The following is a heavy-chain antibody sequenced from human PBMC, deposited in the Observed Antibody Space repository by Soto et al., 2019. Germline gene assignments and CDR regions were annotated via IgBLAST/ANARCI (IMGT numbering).Heavy chain of an antibody. J-gene: IGHJ4*02. V-gene: IGHV3-30-3*01. CDR1: GFTFRSYA. CDR3: ASPGAVAVSAM. Sequence: SLRLSCAASGFTFRSYAMHWVRQAPGKGLQWVAGMSYDGSDKDYADSVKGRFTISRDNSKNTLFLQMNSLRPEDAAVYYCASPGAVAVSAMWGRGTLVTVPS. CDR2: MSYDGSDK. D-gene: IGHD6-19*01.